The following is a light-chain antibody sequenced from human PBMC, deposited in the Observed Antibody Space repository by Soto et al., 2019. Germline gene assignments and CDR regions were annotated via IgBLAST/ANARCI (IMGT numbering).Light chain of an antibody. CDR3: RSYTSSSTLV. V-gene: IGLV2-14*01. CDR2: EVS. CDR1: SSDLGGYNY. J-gene: IGLJ2*01. Sequence: QSVLTQPAFVSGSPGQSITISCTGTSSDLGGYNYVSWYQQHPGKVPKLMIYEVSNRPSGVSNRFSGSKSGNTAYLTISGLHSEDQADYYCRSYTSSSTLVFGGGTKVTVL.